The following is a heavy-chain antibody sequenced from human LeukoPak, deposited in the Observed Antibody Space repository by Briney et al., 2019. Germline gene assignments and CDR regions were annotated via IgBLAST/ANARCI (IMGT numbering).Heavy chain of an antibody. CDR3: ARVRTIVATNWFDP. CDR1: GYTFTGYY. V-gene: IGHV1-2*02. CDR2: INPNSGGT. J-gene: IGHJ5*02. Sequence: ASVKVSCKASGYTFTGYYMHWVRLAPGQGLGWMGWINPNSGGTNYAQKFQGRVTMTRDTSISTAYMELSRLRSDDTAVYYCARVRTIVATNWFDPWGQGTLVTVSS. D-gene: IGHD5-12*01.